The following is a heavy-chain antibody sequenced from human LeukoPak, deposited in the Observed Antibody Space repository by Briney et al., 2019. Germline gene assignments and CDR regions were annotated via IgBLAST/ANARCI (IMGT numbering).Heavy chain of an antibody. J-gene: IGHJ6*04. V-gene: IGHV3-21*06. D-gene: IGHD3-10*01. CDR2: ISGSSSYI. CDR1: GFTFSSYS. Sequence: GGSLRLSCAASGFTFSSYSMNWVRQAPGKGLEWVSSISGSSSYIHYADSLKGRFTISRDNAKNSLYLQVNSLRAEDTAVYYCARSYGSGSYSYYYYYGMDVWGKGTTVTVSS. CDR3: ARSYGSGSYSYYYYYGMDV.